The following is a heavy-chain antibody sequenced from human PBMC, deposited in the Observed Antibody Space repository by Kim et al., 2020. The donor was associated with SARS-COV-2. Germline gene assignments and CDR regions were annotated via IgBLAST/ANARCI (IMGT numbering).Heavy chain of an antibody. V-gene: IGHV1-46*01. Sequence: SYAQKYQERETMTRDTSTSTVYMGLRSLRSEDTAVYYCARGRLGCGELDYWGQGTLVTVSS. CDR3: ARGRLGCGELDY. D-gene: IGHD3-10*01. J-gene: IGHJ4*02.